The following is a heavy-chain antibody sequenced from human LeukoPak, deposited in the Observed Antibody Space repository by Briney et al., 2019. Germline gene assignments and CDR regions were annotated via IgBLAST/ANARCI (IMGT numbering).Heavy chain of an antibody. CDR3: ARDGTWGRYYYDSTGYDYYFDY. D-gene: IGHD3-22*01. V-gene: IGHV1-18*01. J-gene: IGHJ4*02. CDR1: GYTFTSYG. Sequence: GASVKVSCKASGYTFTSYGISWVRQAPGQGLEWMGWISPYSGNTNYAQKLQGRVTMTTDTSTSTAYMELRGLRSDDTAVYYCARDGTWGRYYYDSTGYDYYFDYWGQGTLVTVSS. CDR2: ISPYSGNT.